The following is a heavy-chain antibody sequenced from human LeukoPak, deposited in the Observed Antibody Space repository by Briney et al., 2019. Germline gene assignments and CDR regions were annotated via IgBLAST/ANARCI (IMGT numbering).Heavy chain of an antibody. D-gene: IGHD2-21*02. CDR2: ISGSGGST. Sequence: GGSLRLSCAASGFTFSSYAMSLVRQAPGKGLEWVSAISGSGGSTYYADSVKGRFTISRDNSKNTLYLQMNSLRAEDTAVYYCAKSKLAYCGGDCYSGFDYWGQGTLVTVSS. V-gene: IGHV3-23*01. J-gene: IGHJ4*02. CDR3: AKSKLAYCGGDCYSGFDY. CDR1: GFTFSSYA.